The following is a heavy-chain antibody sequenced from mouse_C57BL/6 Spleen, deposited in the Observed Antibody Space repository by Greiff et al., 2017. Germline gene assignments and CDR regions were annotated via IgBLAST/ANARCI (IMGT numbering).Heavy chain of an antibody. CDR1: GFTFTDYY. V-gene: IGHV7-3*01. J-gene: IGHJ3*01. CDR3: ARKGLDYGTFAY. D-gene: IGHD2-4*01. Sequence: DVMLVESGGGLVQPGGSLSLSCAASGFTFTDYYMSWVRQPPGKALEWLGFIRNKANGYTTEYSASVKGRFTISRDNSQSILYLQMNALRAEDSATYYCARKGLDYGTFAYWGQGTLVTVSA. CDR2: IRNKANGYTT.